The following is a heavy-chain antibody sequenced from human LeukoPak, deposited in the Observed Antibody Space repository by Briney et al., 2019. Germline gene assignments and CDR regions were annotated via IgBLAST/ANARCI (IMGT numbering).Heavy chain of an antibody. V-gene: IGHV5-51*01. CDR1: RHSFHSQW. J-gene: IGHJ4*02. D-gene: IGHD2-21*02. Sequence: GESLKISCKGPRHSFHSQWIGWVRQMPGKGLEWMGIIYPDDSDTRYSASFQGQVTISADKSISTAYLQWNSLEASDSAIYYCARRGDSDFRIDWGQGTLVTVSS. CDR3: ARRGDSDFRID. CDR2: IYPDDSDT.